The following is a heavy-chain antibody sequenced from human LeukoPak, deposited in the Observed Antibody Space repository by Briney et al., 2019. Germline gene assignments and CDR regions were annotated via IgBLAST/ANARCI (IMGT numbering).Heavy chain of an antibody. CDR3: ARDGRVGTFQH. Sequence: KPSETLSLTCTVSGGSISSYYWSWIRQPPGKGLEWIGYIYYSGSTNYNPSHKSRVTISVDTSKNQFSLKLSSVTAADTAVYYCARDGRVGTFQHWGQGTLVTVSS. V-gene: IGHV4-59*01. J-gene: IGHJ1*01. D-gene: IGHD2-15*01. CDR2: IYYSGST. CDR1: GGSISSYY.